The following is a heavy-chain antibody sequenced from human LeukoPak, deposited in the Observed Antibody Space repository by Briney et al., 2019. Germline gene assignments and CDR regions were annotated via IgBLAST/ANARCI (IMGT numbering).Heavy chain of an antibody. D-gene: IGHD4-17*01. V-gene: IGHV3-7*01. J-gene: IGHJ4*02. CDR3: AREYGDYVGYFDY. CDR2: IKQDGSEK. Sequence: GGSLRLSCAASGFTFSSYWMSWVRQAPGKGLEWVANIKQDGSEKYYVDSVKGRFTISRDNAKNSLYLQINSLRAEDTAVYYCAREYGDYVGYFDYWGQGTLVTVSS. CDR1: GFTFSSYW.